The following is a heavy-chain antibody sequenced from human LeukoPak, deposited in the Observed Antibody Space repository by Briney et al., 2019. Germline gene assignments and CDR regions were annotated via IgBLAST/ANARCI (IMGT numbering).Heavy chain of an antibody. CDR1: GFTFSSYG. V-gene: IGHV3-30*18. CDR2: ISYDGSNK. J-gene: IGHJ4*02. CDR3: AKGPRYTYFDY. D-gene: IGHD1-14*01. Sequence: GGSLRLSCAASGFTFSSYGMHWVRQAPGKGLEWVAVISYDGSNKYYADSVKGRFTISRDNSKNTLYLQMNSLRAEDTAVYYCAKGPRYTYFDYWGQGTLVTVSS.